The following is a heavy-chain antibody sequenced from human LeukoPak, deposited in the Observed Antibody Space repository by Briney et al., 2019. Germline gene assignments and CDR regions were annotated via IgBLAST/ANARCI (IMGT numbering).Heavy chain of an antibody. D-gene: IGHD6-13*01. CDR2: IISILGIA. V-gene: IGHV1-69*02. Sequence: SVKVSCKASGYTFTSYYMHWMRQAPGQGLEWMGRIISILGIANYAQKFQGRVTITADKSTSTAYMELSSLRSEDTAVYYCATEESPDSSIAAAGTKLRYFDYWGQGTLVTVSS. CDR1: GYTFTSYY. CDR3: ATEESPDSSIAAAGTKLRYFDY. J-gene: IGHJ4*02.